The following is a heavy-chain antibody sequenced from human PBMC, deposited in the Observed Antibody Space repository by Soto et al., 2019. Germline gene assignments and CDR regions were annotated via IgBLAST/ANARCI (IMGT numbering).Heavy chain of an antibody. CDR2: IIPILGIA. CDR3: ARDSGNGSGYSPDLLFDY. V-gene: IGHV1-69*08. J-gene: IGHJ4*02. CDR1: GGTFSSYT. Sequence: QVQLVQSGAEVKKPGSSVKVSCKASGGTFSSYTISWVRQAPGQGLEWMGRIIPILGIANYAQKFQGRVTITADKSTSTAYMELSSLRSEDTAVYYCARDSGNGSGYSPDLLFDYWGQGTLVTVSS. D-gene: IGHD3-22*01.